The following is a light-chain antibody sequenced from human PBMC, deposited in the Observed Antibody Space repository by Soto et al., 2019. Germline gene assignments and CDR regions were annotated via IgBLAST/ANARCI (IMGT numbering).Light chain of an antibody. Sequence: QSALPQPPSSSGSPGQSVTISCTGSSSDVGGYNYVSWYQQHPGKAPKLMIYEVSKRPSGVPDRFSGSKSDNTASLTVSGLQAEDEADYYCSSYAGSNNYVFGTGTKVTVL. CDR3: SSYAGSNNYV. J-gene: IGLJ1*01. V-gene: IGLV2-8*01. CDR1: SSDVGGYNY. CDR2: EVS.